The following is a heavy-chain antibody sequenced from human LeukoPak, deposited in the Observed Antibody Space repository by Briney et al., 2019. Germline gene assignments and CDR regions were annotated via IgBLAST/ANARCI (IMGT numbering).Heavy chain of an antibody. J-gene: IGHJ4*02. D-gene: IGHD3-10*01. V-gene: IGHV3-11*01. CDR1: GFTFSDYY. CDR3: ASTIGWFRELFTSDY. Sequence: GGSLRLSCAASGFTFSDYYMSWIRQAPGKGLEWVSYISSSGSTMYYADSVKGRFTISRDNAKNSLYLQMNSLRAEDTAVYYCASTIGWFRELFTSDYWGQGTLVTVSS. CDR2: ISSSGSTM.